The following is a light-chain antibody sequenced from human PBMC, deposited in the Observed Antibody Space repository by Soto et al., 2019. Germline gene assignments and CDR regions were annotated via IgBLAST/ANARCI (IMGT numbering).Light chain of an antibody. CDR1: QSVSSSY. CDR3: QQYDTSQRT. CDR2: GAS. J-gene: IGKJ1*01. V-gene: IGKV3-20*01. Sequence: EIVLTQSPGTLSLSPGERATLSCRASQSVSSSYLAWYQQKPGQAPRLLIYGASSRATGIPDRFSGSGSGTDFPLTISRLEPEDFAVYYCQQYDTSQRTFGQGTKVEIK.